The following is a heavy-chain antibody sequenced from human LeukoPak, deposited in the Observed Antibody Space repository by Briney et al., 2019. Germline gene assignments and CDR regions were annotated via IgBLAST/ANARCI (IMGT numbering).Heavy chain of an antibody. J-gene: IGHJ4*02. CDR3: ASSGDSSSWSAPFDY. CDR1: GGTLSSYA. V-gene: IGHV1-69*05. Sequence: ASVKVSCKASGGTLSSYAISWVRQAPGQGLEWMGRIIPIFGTANYAQKFQGRVTITTDESTSTAYMELSSLRSEDTAVYYCASSGDSSSWSAPFDYWGQGTLVTVSS. CDR2: IIPIFGTA. D-gene: IGHD6-13*01.